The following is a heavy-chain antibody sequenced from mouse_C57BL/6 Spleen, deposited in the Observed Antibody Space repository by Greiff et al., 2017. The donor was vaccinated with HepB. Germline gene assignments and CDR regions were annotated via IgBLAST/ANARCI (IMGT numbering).Heavy chain of an antibody. D-gene: IGHD2-3*01. CDR1: GYAFTNYL. V-gene: IGHV1-54*01. CDR3: ARGDDDGYFFDY. J-gene: IGHJ2*01. Sequence: LEESGAELVRPGTSVKVSCKASGYAFTNYLIEWVKQRPGQGLEWIGVINPGSGGTNYNEKFKGKAKLTADKSSSTAYMQLSSLTSEDSAVYFCARGDDDGYFFDYWGQGTTLTVSS. CDR2: INPGSGGT.